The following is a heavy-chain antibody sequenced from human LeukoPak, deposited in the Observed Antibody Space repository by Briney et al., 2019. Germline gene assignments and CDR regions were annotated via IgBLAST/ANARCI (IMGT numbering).Heavy chain of an antibody. CDR1: RYTPTSYN. CDR2: MNPNSGNT. CDR3: GRGRDYCNY. Sequence: ASAKVSCEPSRYTPTSYNANCVRQTPQQGLEWMGWMNPNSGNTGSAQNFQGTVTMTRNTSISTAYIELSSLRSPNKAVYYCGRGRDYCNYWGQGTLVTVSS. V-gene: IGHV1-8*01. J-gene: IGHJ4*02.